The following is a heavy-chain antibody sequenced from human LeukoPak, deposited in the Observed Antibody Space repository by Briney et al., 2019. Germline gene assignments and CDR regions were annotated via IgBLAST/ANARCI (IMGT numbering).Heavy chain of an antibody. D-gene: IGHD6-13*01. J-gene: IGHJ4*02. CDR2: ISGSGGST. CDR1: GFTFSSYA. Sequence: GGSLRLSCAASGFTFSSYAMSWVRQAPGKGLERVSAISGSGGSTYYADSVKGRFTTSRDNSKNPLYLQMNSLRAEDTAVYYCAKEYSSSWYYFDYWGQGTLVTVSS. V-gene: IGHV3-23*01. CDR3: AKEYSSSWYYFDY.